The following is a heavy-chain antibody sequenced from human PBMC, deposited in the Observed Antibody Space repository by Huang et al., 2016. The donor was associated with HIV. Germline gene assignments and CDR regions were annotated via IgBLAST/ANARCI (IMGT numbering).Heavy chain of an antibody. D-gene: IGHD3-10*01. J-gene: IGHJ4*02. CDR3: ARAPHYGSGSYYY. CDR2: ITHSGST. CDR1: GGSFSGYY. Sequence: QVQLHQWGAGLLKPSETLSLTCAVYGGSFSGYYWSWIRQPPGKGLEWIGEITHSGSTNSSPSLKGRVTRSEETSKHEFSLKLGSVTAADTAVYYCARAPHYGSGSYYYWGQGTLVTVSS. V-gene: IGHV4-34*01.